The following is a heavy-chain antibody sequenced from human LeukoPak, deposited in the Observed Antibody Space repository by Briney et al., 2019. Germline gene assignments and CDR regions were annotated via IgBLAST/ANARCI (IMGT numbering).Heavy chain of an antibody. CDR3: ARNLGASIFGVGEFDP. CDR2: IYTSGST. Sequence: SETLSLICTVSGGSISTGSNYWSWIRPPAGKGLEWIGHIYTSGSTNYNPSLKSRATISLDTSMTQFSLKLSSVTAADTAVYYCARNLGASIFGVGEFDPWGQGTLVTVSS. J-gene: IGHJ5*02. D-gene: IGHD3-3*01. CDR1: GGSISTGSNY. V-gene: IGHV4-61*09.